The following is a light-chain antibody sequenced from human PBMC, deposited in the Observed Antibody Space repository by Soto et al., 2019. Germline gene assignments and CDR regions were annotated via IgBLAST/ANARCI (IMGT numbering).Light chain of an antibody. CDR3: QQYGSSPRT. Sequence: EIVLTQSPGTLSLPPGERATLSCRASQSVSSSYLAWYQQKPGQAPRLLIYDASSRATGIPDRFSGSGPGTDFTLTINRLEPEDFAVYYCQQYGSSPRTFGQGTKVEIK. V-gene: IGKV3-20*01. CDR1: QSVSSSY. CDR2: DAS. J-gene: IGKJ1*01.